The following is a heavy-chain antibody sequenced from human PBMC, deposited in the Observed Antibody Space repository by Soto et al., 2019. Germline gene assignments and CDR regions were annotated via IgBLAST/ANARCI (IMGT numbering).Heavy chain of an antibody. CDR3: ASSNYYDIKESDY. Sequence: QVQLLQSGAEVKKPGSSVKVSCEASGGTFSSDAISWVRQAPGQGLEWMGGIIPIFGTANYAQKFQGRVTISADLSMNTAYMELGSLRSEDTAVYYCASSNYYDIKESDYWGQGTLVIVSS. D-gene: IGHD3-22*01. CDR1: GGTFSSDA. CDR2: IIPIFGTA. J-gene: IGHJ4*02. V-gene: IGHV1-69*01.